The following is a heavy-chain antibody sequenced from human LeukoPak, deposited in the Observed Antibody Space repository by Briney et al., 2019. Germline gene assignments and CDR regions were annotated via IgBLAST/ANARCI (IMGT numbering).Heavy chain of an antibody. CDR3: ARSGDYRNYYYYYMDV. V-gene: IGHV1-2*02. D-gene: IGHD4-17*01. CDR1: GYSFTGYY. Sequence: ASVKVSCKASGYSFTGYYIHWVRQAPGQGLEWMAWINPNSGDTNFAQKFQGRVTMTRDTSISTVYMELRSLRSDDTAVYYCARSGDYRNYYYYYMDVWGKGTTVTVSS. CDR2: INPNSGDT. J-gene: IGHJ6*03.